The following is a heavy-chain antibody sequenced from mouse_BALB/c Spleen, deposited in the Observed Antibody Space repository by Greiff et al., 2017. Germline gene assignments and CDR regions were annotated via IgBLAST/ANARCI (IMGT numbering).Heavy chain of an antibody. Sequence: EVQLQQSGAELVRPGALVKLSCKASGFNIKDYYMHWVKQRPEQGLEWIGWIDPENGNTIYDPKFQGKASITADTSSNTAYLQLSSLTSEDTAVYYCARGPRFAYWGQGTLVTVSA. CDR2: IDPENGNT. V-gene: IGHV14-1*02. J-gene: IGHJ3*01. CDR3: ARGPRFAY. CDR1: GFNIKDYY.